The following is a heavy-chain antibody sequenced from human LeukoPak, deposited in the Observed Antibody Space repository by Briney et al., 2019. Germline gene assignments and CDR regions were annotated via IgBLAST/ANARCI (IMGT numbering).Heavy chain of an antibody. CDR3: ARALYYDSSGYYNQYYFDY. D-gene: IGHD3-22*01. CDR2: IYSSGST. CDR1: GGSISDYY. V-gene: IGHV4-59*01. J-gene: IGHJ4*02. Sequence: PSETLSLTCTVSGGSISDYYWSWIRQPPGKGLEWIGYIYSSGSTNYSPSLKSRVTISVDTSKNQFSLKLSSVTAADTALYYCARALYYDSSGYYNQYYFDYWGQGTLVTVSS.